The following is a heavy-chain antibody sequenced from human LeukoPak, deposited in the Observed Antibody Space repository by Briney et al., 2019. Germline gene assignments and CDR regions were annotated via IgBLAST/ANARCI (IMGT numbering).Heavy chain of an antibody. CDR3: ARDWRWACFDY. V-gene: IGHV3-21*01. CDR2: ISSSSSYI. CDR1: GYTYSRYN. D-gene: IGHD3-16*01. J-gene: IGHJ4*02. Sequence: GGSLRLSCAPSGYTYSRYNMNWVRRARERGLEWLSSISSSSSYIYYADSVKGRFTISRDNAKNSLYLQMNSLRAEDTAVYYCARDWRWACFDYWGQGTLVTVSS.